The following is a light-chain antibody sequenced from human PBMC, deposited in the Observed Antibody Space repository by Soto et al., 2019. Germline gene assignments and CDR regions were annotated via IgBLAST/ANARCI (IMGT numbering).Light chain of an antibody. CDR1: SSDVGGYNY. CDR3: ISYTSSSTLYV. CDR2: DVS. J-gene: IGLJ1*01. Sequence: QSVLTPPASVSGSPGQSITISCTGTSSDVGGYNYVSWYQQHPGKAPKLMIYDVSNRPSGVSNRFSGSKSGNTASLTISGRQAEDEADYYCISYTSSSTLYVFGTGTKVTVL. V-gene: IGLV2-14*01.